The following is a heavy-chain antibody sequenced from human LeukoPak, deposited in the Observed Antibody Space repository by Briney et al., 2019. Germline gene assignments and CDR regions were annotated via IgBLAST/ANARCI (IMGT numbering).Heavy chain of an antibody. CDR3: ARDQEYSYGYGRN. CDR1: GYSISSGYY. CDR2: FYHSGDT. Sequence: SETLSLTCTVSGYSISSGYYWGWIRQPPGKGLEWIGSFYHSGDTSYNPSLKSRVTISVDTSKNQFSLNLRSVTAADTAVYFCARDQEYSYGYGRNWGQGTLVTVSS. J-gene: IGHJ4*02. D-gene: IGHD5-18*01. V-gene: IGHV4-38-2*02.